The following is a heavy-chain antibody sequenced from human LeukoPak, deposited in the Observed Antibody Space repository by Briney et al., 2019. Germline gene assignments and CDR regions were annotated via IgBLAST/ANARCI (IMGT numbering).Heavy chain of an antibody. CDR1: GYTFTSYY. CDR2: INPSGGST. J-gene: IGHJ4*02. D-gene: IGHD3-22*01. Sequence: ASVKVSCKASGYTFTSYYMHWVRQAPGQGLEWMGIINPSGGSTSYAQKFQGRVTMTRDTSTSTVYMELSSLRSEDTAMYYCARAYYYDTSGYSPLADDWGQGTLVTVSS. CDR3: ARAYYYDTSGYSPLADD. V-gene: IGHV1-46*01.